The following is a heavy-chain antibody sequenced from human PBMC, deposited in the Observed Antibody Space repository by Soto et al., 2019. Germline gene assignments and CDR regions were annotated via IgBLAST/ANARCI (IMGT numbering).Heavy chain of an antibody. Sequence: SATQSLTCPVSGGSVNSGRYYWTWMKKPPGKGLEWIGSIDYSGNTNYNPSLKGPVIISVDTSKNQFSLRLTSVTAADTAVYYGAREPRPASRGIGAFDGWGQGTMVTVS. V-gene: IGHV4-61*01. J-gene: IGHJ3*01. CDR1: GGSVNSGRYY. CDR2: IDYSGNT. D-gene: IGHD1-1*01. CDR3: AREPRPASRGIGAFDG.